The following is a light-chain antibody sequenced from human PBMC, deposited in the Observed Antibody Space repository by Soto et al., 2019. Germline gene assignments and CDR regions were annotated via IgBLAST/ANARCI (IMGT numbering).Light chain of an antibody. V-gene: IGLV2-14*01. Sequence: QSVLTQPASVSGSPGQSITISCTGSGRDIGAYDYVSWYQQHPGKAPKLLIYGVKNRPSGVSYRFSASKSAFTASLTISGLQAEDEAHYYCGSYTTSYFYVFGPGTKLTVL. CDR3: GSYTTSYFYV. J-gene: IGLJ1*01. CDR1: GRDIGAYDY. CDR2: GVK.